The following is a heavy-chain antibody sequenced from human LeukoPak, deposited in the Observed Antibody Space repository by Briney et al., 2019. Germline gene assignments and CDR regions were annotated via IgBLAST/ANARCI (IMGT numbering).Heavy chain of an antibody. CDR3: ARAPLGSYDY. CDR2: ISSSSSTI. J-gene: IGHJ4*02. Sequence: GSLRLSCAASGFTFSSYSMNWVRPAPGKGLEWVSYISSSSSTIYYADSVKGRFTISRDNAKNSLYLQMNSLRAEDTAVYYCARAPLGSYDYWGQGTLVTVSS. CDR1: GFTFSSYS. D-gene: IGHD1-26*01. V-gene: IGHV3-48*01.